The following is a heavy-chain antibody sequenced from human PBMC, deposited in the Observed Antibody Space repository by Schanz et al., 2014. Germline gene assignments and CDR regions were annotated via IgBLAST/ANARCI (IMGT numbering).Heavy chain of an antibody. J-gene: IGHJ6*02. CDR2: ISYVGRNK. Sequence: QVQLVESGGGVVQPGTSLRLSCAGSGFTFSGFGMHWVRQAPGKGLEWVAVISYVGRNKYYADSVKGRFTTSRDTSKNTVYLQMNSLRGEDTAVYYCAKDHFGHYDSSGCSDCYYYGMDVWGQGTTVTVSS. V-gene: IGHV3-30*18. CDR1: GFTFSGFG. CDR3: AKDHFGHYDSSGCSDCYYYGMDV. D-gene: IGHD3-22*01.